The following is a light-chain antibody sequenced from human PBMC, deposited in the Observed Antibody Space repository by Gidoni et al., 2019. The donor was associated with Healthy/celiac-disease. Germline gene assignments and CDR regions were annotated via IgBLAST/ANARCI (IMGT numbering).Light chain of an antibody. V-gene: IGLV3-25*03. J-gene: IGLJ2*01. CDR3: QSADSSGTYRV. CDR1: ALPKQY. CDR2: KDS. Sequence: SYELTQPPPVSVSPGRTARITCAGDALPKQYAYWYQQKPGQAPVLVIYKDSERPSGIPGRFSGSSSGTTVTLTISGVQAEDEADDYCQSADSSGTYRVFGGGTKLTVL.